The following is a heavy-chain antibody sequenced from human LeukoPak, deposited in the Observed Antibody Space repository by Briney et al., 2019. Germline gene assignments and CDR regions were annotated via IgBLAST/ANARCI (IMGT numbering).Heavy chain of an antibody. CDR1: GFTFSYYA. CDR3: AKGGESSGYYGGPDY. J-gene: IGHJ4*02. V-gene: IGHV3-30-3*01. CDR2: ISYDGSNK. Sequence: PGGSLRLSCAASGFTFSYYAMHWVRQAPGKGLEWVAVISYDGSNKYYADSVKGRFTISRDNSKNTLYLQMNSLRAEDTAVYNCAKGGESSGYYGGPDYWGQGTLVTVSS. D-gene: IGHD3-22*01.